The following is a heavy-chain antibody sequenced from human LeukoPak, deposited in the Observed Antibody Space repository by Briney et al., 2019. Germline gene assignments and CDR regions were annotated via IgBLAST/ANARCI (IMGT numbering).Heavy chain of an antibody. Sequence: GGSLRLSCAASGFTFSSYSMNWVRQAPGKGLEWVSSISSSSSYIYYADSVKGRFTISRDNAKNSLYLQMNSLRAEDTAMYYCARDSSSWSRDYWGQGTLVTVSS. V-gene: IGHV3-21*01. CDR2: ISSSSSYI. J-gene: IGHJ4*02. D-gene: IGHD6-13*01. CDR1: GFTFSSYS. CDR3: ARDSSSWSRDY.